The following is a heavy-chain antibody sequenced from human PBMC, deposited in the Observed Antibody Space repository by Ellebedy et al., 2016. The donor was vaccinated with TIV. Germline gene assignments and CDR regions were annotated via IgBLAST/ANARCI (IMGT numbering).Heavy chain of an antibody. V-gene: IGHV4-39*01. D-gene: IGHD3-10*01. J-gene: IGHJ4*02. Sequence: MPSETLSLTCTVSGGSISSSSYYWGWIRQPPGKGLEWIGNIYYSGSTYYNPSLKSRVTISVDTSKNQFSLKLSSVTAADTAVYYCARQQPYLLWFGEFDYWGQGTLVTVSS. CDR3: ARQQPYLLWFGEFDY. CDR2: IYYSGST. CDR1: GGSISSSSYY.